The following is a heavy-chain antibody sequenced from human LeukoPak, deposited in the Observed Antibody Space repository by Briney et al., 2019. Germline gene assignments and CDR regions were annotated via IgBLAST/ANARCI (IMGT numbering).Heavy chain of an antibody. CDR1: GGSISSSSYY. V-gene: IGHV4-39*01. CDR2: IYYSGST. CDR3: ARGRQPENYYGSGSYYFA. D-gene: IGHD3-10*01. J-gene: IGHJ5*02. Sequence: SETLSLTCTVSGGSISSSSYYWGWIRQPPGKGLEWIGSIYYSGSTYYNPSLKSRVTISVDTSKNQFSLKLSSVTAADTAVYYCARGRQPENYYGSGSYYFAWGQGTLVTVSS.